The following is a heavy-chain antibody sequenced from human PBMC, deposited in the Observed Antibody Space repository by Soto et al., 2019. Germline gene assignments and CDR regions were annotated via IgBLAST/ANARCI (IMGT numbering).Heavy chain of an antibody. Sequence: SSGTLSLTCTVSGGSISSGDYYWSWIRQPPGKGLEWIGYIYYSGSTYYNPSLKSRVTISVDTSKNQFSLKLSSVTAADTAVYYCARHAPSDPDIVVVVAAINWFDPWGQGTLVTVS. CDR2: IYYSGST. D-gene: IGHD2-15*01. V-gene: IGHV4-30-4*01. CDR3: ARHAPSDPDIVVVVAAINWFDP. CDR1: GGSISSGDYY. J-gene: IGHJ5*02.